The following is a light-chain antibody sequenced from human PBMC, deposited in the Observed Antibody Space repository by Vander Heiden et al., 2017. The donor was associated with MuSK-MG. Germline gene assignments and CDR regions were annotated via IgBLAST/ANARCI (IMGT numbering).Light chain of an antibody. J-gene: IGKJ1*01. CDR1: QSIGSY. V-gene: IGKV1-39*01. CDR2: AAS. CDR3: QQSFTGPT. Sequence: DIQMTQSPSSLSASVGDRVTITCRASQSIGSYLNWYQQKQGKAPKLLMHAASTLQPGVPSRFSGSGFGTDFTLTISSLQPEDFATYFCQQSFTGPTFGQGTKVEVK.